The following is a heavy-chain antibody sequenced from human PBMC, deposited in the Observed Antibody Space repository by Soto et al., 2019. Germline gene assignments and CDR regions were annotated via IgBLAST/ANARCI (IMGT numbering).Heavy chain of an antibody. D-gene: IGHD3-9*01. CDR1: GFTFSSYA. Sequence: PGGSLRLSCAASGFTFSSYAMSWVRQAPGKGLEWVSAISGSGGSTYYAEYEKGRFTISRDNSKKTQKLQMNNLRAEDTAVYYCAKRPYDILTGPYGMDVWGQGTTVTVSS. V-gene: IGHV3-23*01. CDR2: ISGSGGST. J-gene: IGHJ6*02. CDR3: AKRPYDILTGPYGMDV.